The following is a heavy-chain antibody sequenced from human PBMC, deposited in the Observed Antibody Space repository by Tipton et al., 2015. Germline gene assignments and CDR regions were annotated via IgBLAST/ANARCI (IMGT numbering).Heavy chain of an antibody. CDR3: ACQDYDLLSRDYPAIDY. V-gene: IGHV4-38-2*01. CDR1: AYSISSDYY. D-gene: IGHD3-3*01. J-gene: IGHJ4*02. CDR2: IFHSGST. Sequence: TLSLTCAVSAYSISSDYYWNWIRQPPGKGLEWIGYIFHSGSTEYNPSVKSRVSISVDRSKNQFSLRLSSVTAADTAVYYCACQDYDLLSRDYPAIDYWGQGTLVIVSS.